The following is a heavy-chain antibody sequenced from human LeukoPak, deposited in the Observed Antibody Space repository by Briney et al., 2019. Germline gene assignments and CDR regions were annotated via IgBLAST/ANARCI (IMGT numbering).Heavy chain of an antibody. CDR3: ARDKYYDRYFDS. Sequence: GGSLRLSCVASGFTFNSNWTSWVRQAPGKGLEWVANIKQDGSEKYYVDSVKGRFTISRDNAKNSLSLQMNNLRAEDTAVYYCARDKYYDRYFDSWGQGTLVTVSS. CDR2: IKQDGSEK. D-gene: IGHD3-22*01. V-gene: IGHV3-7*01. J-gene: IGHJ4*02. CDR1: GFTFNSNW.